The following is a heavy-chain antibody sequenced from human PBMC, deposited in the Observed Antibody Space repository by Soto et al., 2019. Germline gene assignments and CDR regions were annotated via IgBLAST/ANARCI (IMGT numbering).Heavy chain of an antibody. J-gene: IGHJ4*02. CDR2: LSSSSRTI. V-gene: IGHV3-48*01. Sequence: EVQLVESGGGLVQPGGSLRLSCAASGFTFSTYSLNWVRQAPGKGLEWVSYLSSSSRTIYYADSVKGRFTISRDNAKNSLYLQMNSLRADDTAVYYCTAAGTTSVAAAFDYWGQGTLVTVSS. D-gene: IGHD6-13*01. CDR3: TAAGTTSVAAAFDY. CDR1: GFTFSTYS.